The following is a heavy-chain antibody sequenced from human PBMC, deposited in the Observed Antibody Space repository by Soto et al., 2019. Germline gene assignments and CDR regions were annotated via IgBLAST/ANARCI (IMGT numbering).Heavy chain of an antibody. V-gene: IGHV4-59*08. D-gene: IGHD6-13*01. J-gene: IGHJ4*02. CDR2: IYYAGTT. CDR3: TRHEGGAAADRPLDY. CDR1: GGSISSYY. Sequence: PSETLSLTCTVSGGSISSYYWSWIRQPPGKGLEWIGYIYYAGTTSYNPSLKSRVTMSVDTYTNQFSLKMNAVTAADTAVYYCTRHEGGAAADRPLDYWGQGTLVTVSS.